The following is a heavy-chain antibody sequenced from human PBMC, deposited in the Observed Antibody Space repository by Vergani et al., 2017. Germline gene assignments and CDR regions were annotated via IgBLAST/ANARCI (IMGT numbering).Heavy chain of an antibody. D-gene: IGHD6-13*01. V-gene: IGHV3-53*01. CDR1: GFTVSSNY. CDR2: IYSGGST. Sequence: EVQLVESGGGLIQPGGSLRLSCAASGFTVSSNYMSWVRQAPGKGLEWVSVIYSGGSTYYADSVKGRFTISRDNSKNSLYLQMNSLRAEDTALYYCAKDIGVEQQLGFYYWGQGTLVTVSS. CDR3: AKDIGVEQQLGFYY. J-gene: IGHJ4*02.